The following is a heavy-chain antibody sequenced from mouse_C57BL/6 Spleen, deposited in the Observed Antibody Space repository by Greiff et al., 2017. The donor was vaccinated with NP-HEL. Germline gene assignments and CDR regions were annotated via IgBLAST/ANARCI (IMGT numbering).Heavy chain of an antibody. J-gene: IGHJ2*01. CDR1: GYTFTNYW. V-gene: IGHV1-63*01. Sequence: QVQLQQSGAELVRPGPSVKMSCKASGYTFTNYWIGWAKQRPGHGLEWIGDIYPGGGYTNYNEKFKGKATLTADKSSSTAYMQFSSLTSEDSAIYYCARIDYYGSVFDYWGQGTTLTVSS. CDR3: ARIDYYGSVFDY. D-gene: IGHD1-1*01. CDR2: IYPGGGYT.